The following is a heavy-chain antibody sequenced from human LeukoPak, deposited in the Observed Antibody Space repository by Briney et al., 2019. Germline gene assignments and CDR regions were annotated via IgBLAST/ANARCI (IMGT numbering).Heavy chain of an antibody. Sequence: PGGSLRLSCAASGFTFSSYGMSWVRQAPGKGLEWVSAISASGRSTYYADSVKGRFTISRDNSNNTLYLHMNSLRAEDTALYYCAKDEGPSVDGDYFEYWGQGTLVTVSS. D-gene: IGHD3-10*01. CDR3: AKDEGPSVDGDYFEY. CDR1: GFTFSSYG. V-gene: IGHV3-23*01. CDR2: ISASGRST. J-gene: IGHJ4*02.